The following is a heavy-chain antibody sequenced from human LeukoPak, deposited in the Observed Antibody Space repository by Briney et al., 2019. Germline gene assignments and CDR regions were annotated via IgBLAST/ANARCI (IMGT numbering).Heavy chain of an antibody. CDR1: GVSISSHY. J-gene: IGHJ6*03. D-gene: IGHD2-15*01. CDR2: ISNSGST. CDR3: GRDALVGYFSYYYMDV. Sequence: SETLSLTCTVSGVSISSHYWTWIRQSPVKGLEWIGDISNSGSTSYNPSLKSRVTISIDTSKNQFSLKLSSVTAADTAVYYCGRDALVGYFSYYYMDVWGKGTTVTVSS. V-gene: IGHV4-59*11.